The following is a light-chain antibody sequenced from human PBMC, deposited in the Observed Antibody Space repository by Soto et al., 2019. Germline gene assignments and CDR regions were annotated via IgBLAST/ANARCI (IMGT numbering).Light chain of an antibody. CDR1: QSIVTY. J-gene: IGKJ3*01. CDR2: DAF. Sequence: EIVLTQSPATLSLSPGQRATLSCRASQSIVTYLAWYQQKPGQDPRLLIYDAFQRATGIPARCSGRGSGTDFPLTISSLVPEDFAVYYCQQRSTPFTFGPGTKVDIK. CDR3: QQRSTPFT. V-gene: IGKV3-11*01.